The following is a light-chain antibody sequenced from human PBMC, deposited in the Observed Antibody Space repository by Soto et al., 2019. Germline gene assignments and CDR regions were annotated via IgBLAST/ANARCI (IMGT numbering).Light chain of an antibody. Sequence: QSVLTQPASVSGSPGQSITISCTGTDSDVGSYSYVSWYQQHPGRAPKLVIFDVSDRPSGVSNRFSGSKSGNTASLTISGLHAEDEADYYCNSYTGSNSFVFGTGTKLTVL. V-gene: IGLV2-14*01. J-gene: IGLJ1*01. CDR1: DSDVGSYSY. CDR2: DVS. CDR3: NSYTGSNSFV.